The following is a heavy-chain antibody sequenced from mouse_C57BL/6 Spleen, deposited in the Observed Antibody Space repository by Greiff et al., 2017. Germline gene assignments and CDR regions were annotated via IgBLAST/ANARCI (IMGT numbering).Heavy chain of an antibody. CDR3: TRTPNWDEGYYFDY. J-gene: IGHJ2*01. CDR2: ISSGGDYI. D-gene: IGHD4-1*01. V-gene: IGHV5-9-1*02. Sequence: EVKLVESGEGLVKPGGSLKLSCAASGFTFSSYAMSWVRQTPEKRLEWVAYISSGGDYIYYADTVKGRFTISRDNARNTLYLQMSSLKSEDTAMYYCTRTPNWDEGYYFDYWGQGTTLTVSS. CDR1: GFTFSSYA.